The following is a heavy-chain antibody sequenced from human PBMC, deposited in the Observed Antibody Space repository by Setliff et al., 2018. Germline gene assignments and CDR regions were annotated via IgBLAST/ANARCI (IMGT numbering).Heavy chain of an antibody. CDR2: SDHGGST. CDR3: ARGRMRGSCSGPSCTYDPFDI. Sequence: SETLSLTCSVYGESFGNNYWSWIRQTPGKGLEWIGESDHGGSTNYNPSLQSRVTISVDMSKNQFSMKLTSVTAADTAVYYCARGRMRGSCSGPSCTYDPFDIWGQGTPVTVSS. J-gene: IGHJ3*02. V-gene: IGHV4-34*01. CDR1: GESFGNNY. D-gene: IGHD2-2*01.